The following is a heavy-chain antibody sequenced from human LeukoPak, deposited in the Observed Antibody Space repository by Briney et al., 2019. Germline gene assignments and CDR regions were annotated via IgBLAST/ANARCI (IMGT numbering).Heavy chain of an antibody. CDR3: AKTWGGSGWYDDLDFDY. Sequence: PGRSLRLSCAASGFTFSSYGIHWVRQAPGKGLEWVAVIWSDGSNKYSADSVKGRFTISRDNSKNTLYLQMNSLRAEDTAVYYCAKTWGGSGWYDDLDFDYWGQGTLVTVSS. CDR2: IWSDGSNK. J-gene: IGHJ4*02. V-gene: IGHV3-33*06. D-gene: IGHD6-19*01. CDR1: GFTFSSYG.